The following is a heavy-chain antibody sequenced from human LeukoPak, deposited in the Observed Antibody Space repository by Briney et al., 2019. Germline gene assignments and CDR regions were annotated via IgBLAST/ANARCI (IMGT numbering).Heavy chain of an antibody. CDR3: ARAKALSTAFDI. J-gene: IGHJ3*02. CDR2: ISSSSGYI. V-gene: IGHV3-21*01. Sequence: GGSLRLSCAASGFTFSSYSMNWVRQAPGKGLEWVSSISSSSGYIYYADSVKGRFTISRDNAKNSLYLQMNSLRAEDTAVYYCARAKALSTAFDIWGQGTMVTVSS. CDR1: GFTFSSYS.